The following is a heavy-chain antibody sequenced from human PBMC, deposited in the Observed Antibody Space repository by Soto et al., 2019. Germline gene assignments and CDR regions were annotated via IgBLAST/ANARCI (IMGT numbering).Heavy chain of an antibody. CDR1: GFTFNNAW. CDR3: TNDDFWSGFHAY. D-gene: IGHD3-3*01. J-gene: IGHJ4*02. CDR2: IKSKTDGGTT. Sequence: GGSLRLSCAASGFTFNNAWMTWVRQAPGKGLEWVGRIKSKTDGGTTDYAAPVKGRFTISRDDSRNTLYLQMNSLKTEDTAVYYCTNDDFWSGFHAYWGQGTLVTVSS. V-gene: IGHV3-15*01.